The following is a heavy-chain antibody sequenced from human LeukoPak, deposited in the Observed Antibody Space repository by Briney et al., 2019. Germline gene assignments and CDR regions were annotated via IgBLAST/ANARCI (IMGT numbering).Heavy chain of an antibody. Sequence: PGGSLRLSCAASGFTFDDYGMSWVRQAPGKGLEWVANIKQDGSEKYYVDSVKGRFTISRDNAKNSLYLQMNSLRAEDTAVYYCARYWSRYYFDYWGQGTLVTVSS. V-gene: IGHV3-7*01. J-gene: IGHJ4*02. CDR1: GFTFDDYG. D-gene: IGHD2-15*01. CDR3: ARYWSRYYFDY. CDR2: IKQDGSEK.